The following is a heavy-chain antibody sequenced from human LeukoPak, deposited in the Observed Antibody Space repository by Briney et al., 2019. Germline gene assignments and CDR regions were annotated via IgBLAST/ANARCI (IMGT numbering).Heavy chain of an antibody. V-gene: IGHV3-23*01. CDR2: ISGSGGST. CDR1: GFTFSSYA. J-gene: IGHJ4*02. D-gene: IGHD3-9*01. Sequence: GGSLRLSCAASGFTFSSYAMSWVRQAPGKGLEWVSAISGSGGSTYYADSVKGRFTISRDNSKNTLYLQMNSLRAEDTAVYYCAKDLRYFDWANIDYWGQGTLVTVSS. CDR3: AKDLRYFDWANIDY.